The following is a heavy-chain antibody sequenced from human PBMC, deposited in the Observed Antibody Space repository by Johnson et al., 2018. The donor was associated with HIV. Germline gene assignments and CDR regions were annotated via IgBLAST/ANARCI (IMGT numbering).Heavy chain of an antibody. V-gene: IGHV3-20*04. CDR3: ARATYYYDTSGYLIRPRAFDI. J-gene: IGHJ3*02. CDR2: INWSGGGT. CDR1: GFKFYEYD. D-gene: IGHD3-22*01. Sequence: VQLVESGGGVVRPGGSLRISCEASGFKFYEYDVSWVRQVPGKGLEWVSGINWSGGGTAYADSVKGRFTVSSDNAKNSLYLQMNSLRAEDTALYYCARATYYYDTSGYLIRPRAFDIWGQGTVVTVSS.